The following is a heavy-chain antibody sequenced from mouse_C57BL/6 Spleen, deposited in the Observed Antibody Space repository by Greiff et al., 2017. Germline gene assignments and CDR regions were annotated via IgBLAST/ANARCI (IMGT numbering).Heavy chain of an antibody. J-gene: IGHJ4*01. V-gene: IGHV1-64*01. CDR3: ARSGAMYYGSSSPYAMDY. CDR1: GYTFTSYW. Sequence: QVQLQQPGAELVKPGASVKLSCKASGYTFTSYWMHWVKQRPGQGLEWIGMIHPNSGSTNYNEKFKSKATLPVDKSSSTAYMQLSSLTSEDSAVXYCARSGAMYYGSSSPYAMDYWGQGTSVTVSS. D-gene: IGHD1-1*01. CDR2: IHPNSGST.